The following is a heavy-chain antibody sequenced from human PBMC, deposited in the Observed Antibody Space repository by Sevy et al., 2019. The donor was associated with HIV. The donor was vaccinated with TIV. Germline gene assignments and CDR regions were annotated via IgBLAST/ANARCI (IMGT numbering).Heavy chain of an antibody. J-gene: IGHJ3*02. CDR2: IYYSGST. Sequence: SETLSFTCNVSGGSISRGGYYWTWSRQHPGKGLEWIGYIYYSGSTYYNPSLKSRVTISVDTSKNQFSLEVSSVTAADTAVYYSARDGRPFDIWGQGTSVTVSS. CDR1: GGSISRGGYY. CDR3: ARDGRPFDI. V-gene: IGHV4-31*03.